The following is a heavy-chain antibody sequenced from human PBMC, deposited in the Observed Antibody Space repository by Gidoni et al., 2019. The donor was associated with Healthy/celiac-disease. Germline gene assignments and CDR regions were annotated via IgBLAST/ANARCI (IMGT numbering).Heavy chain of an antibody. V-gene: IGHV3-23*01. J-gene: IGHJ4*02. CDR2: ISGSGAST. CDR1: GFTFSCYA. Sequence: VQLLASGGGLVQPGGSLRLSCAASGFTFSCYAMSWVRQAPGKGLEWVSAISGSGASTYYADSVKGRFTISRDNSKNTLYLQMNSLRAEDTAVYYCATDTIFGVVITHFDYWGQGTLVTVSS. D-gene: IGHD3-3*01. CDR3: ATDTIFGVVITHFDY.